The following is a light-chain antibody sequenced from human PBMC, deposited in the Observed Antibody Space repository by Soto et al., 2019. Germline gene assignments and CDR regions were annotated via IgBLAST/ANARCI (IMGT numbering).Light chain of an antibody. CDR3: QQAYSFPVT. Sequence: GDRVTITCRASQSISSWLAWYQQKPGKAPKLLIYDASSLESGVPSRFSGSGSGTDFTLTIGSLQPEDFATYYCQQAYSFPVTFGQGTRLEIK. CDR1: QSISSW. J-gene: IGKJ5*01. CDR2: DAS. V-gene: IGKV1D-12*01.